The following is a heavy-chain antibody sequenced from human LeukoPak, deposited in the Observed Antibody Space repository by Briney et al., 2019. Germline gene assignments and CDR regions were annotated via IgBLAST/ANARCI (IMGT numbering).Heavy chain of an antibody. CDR1: GFTFSTYW. D-gene: IGHD3-22*01. J-gene: IGHJ3*01. Sequence: GGSLRLSCAASGFTFSTYWMTWVRQAPGKGLEWVANIKQDESKRYYVDSVKGRFTISRDNAKNSLYLQMTSLRAEDTAVYYCARDQSPTTYYYESSVCQDAFDVWGQGTMVTVSS. V-gene: IGHV3-7*01. CDR3: ARDQSPTTYYYESSVCQDAFDV. CDR2: IKQDESKR.